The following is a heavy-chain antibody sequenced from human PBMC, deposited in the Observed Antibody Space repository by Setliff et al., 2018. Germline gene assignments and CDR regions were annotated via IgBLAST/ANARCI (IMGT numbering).Heavy chain of an antibody. CDR1: GYIFTTYA. CDR3: ARSPALLGIVYLDP. V-gene: IGHV1-69*05. CDR2: LIPMFGTP. J-gene: IGHJ5*02. D-gene: IGHD2-15*01. Sequence: SVKVSCKASGYIFTTYAIGWMRQAPGQGLEWMGGLIPMFGTPGYAQKFQDRVTITTDESTSTAYMELNSLTSEDTAVYYCARSPALLGIVYLDPWGQGTLVTVSS.